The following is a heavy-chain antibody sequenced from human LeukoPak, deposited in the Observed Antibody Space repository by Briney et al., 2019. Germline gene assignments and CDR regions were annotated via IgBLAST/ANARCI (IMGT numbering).Heavy chain of an antibody. CDR2: ISGNGVTT. J-gene: IGHJ6*02. CDR3: ARNTNREQDI. V-gene: IGHV3-64*01. D-gene: IGHD3-3*01. Sequence: GGSLRLSCAASGFSFSGDYIHWVRQAPGKGLEYVSAISGNGVTTHYTNSVKGRFTISRDNSKNTVYLQMGSLSTEDTAVYYCARNTNREQDIWGQGTTVTVSS. CDR1: GFSFSGDY.